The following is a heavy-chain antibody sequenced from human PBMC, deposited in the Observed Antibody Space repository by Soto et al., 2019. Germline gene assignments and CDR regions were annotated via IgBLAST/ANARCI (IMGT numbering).Heavy chain of an antibody. V-gene: IGHV3-30*18. CDR2: ISNDGSNK. CDR3: AKENGYSSSWFEFDH. CDR1: GFTFSSYC. D-gene: IGHD6-13*01. J-gene: IGHJ4*02. Sequence: PGESLRLSFAASGFTFSSYCMHWVRQASGKGLEWVTVISNDGSNKYYADSVKGRFTISRDNSKNTLYLQMNSLRAEDTAVYYCAKENGYSSSWFEFDHWGQGT.